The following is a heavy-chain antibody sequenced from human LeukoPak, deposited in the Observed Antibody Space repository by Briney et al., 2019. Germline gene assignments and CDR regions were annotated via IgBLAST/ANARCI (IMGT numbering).Heavy chain of an antibody. V-gene: IGHV6-1*01. CDR1: GDSVSSNSAA. J-gene: IGHJ3*02. D-gene: IGHD3-10*01. CDR2: TYYRSKWYN. Sequence: SQTLSLTCAISGDSVSSNSAAWNWIRQSPSRGLEWLGRTYYRSKWYNDYAVSVKSRITINPDTSKNQFSLQLNSVTPEDTAVYYCARVPYYYDSGSYYNPDAFDIWGQGTMVTVSS. CDR3: ARVPYYYDSGSYYNPDAFDI.